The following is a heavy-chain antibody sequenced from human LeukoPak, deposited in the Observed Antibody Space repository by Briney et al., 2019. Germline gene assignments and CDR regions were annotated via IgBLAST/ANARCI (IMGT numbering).Heavy chain of an antibody. J-gene: IGHJ6*03. V-gene: IGHV4-34*01. Sequence: SETLSLTCAVYDGSFSGYYWSWIRQPPGKGLEWIGEINHSGSTNYNPSLKSRVTISVDTSKNQFSLKLSSVTAADTAVYYCARGIAVAGAYYYYYYMDVWGKGTTVTVSS. CDR2: INHSGST. CDR3: ARGIAVAGAYYYYYYMDV. CDR1: DGSFSGYY. D-gene: IGHD6-19*01.